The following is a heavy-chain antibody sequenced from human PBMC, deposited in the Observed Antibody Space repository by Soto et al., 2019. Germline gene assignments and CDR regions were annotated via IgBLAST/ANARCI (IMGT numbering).Heavy chain of an antibody. CDR2: IYYSGST. J-gene: IGHJ4*02. CDR3: ARLRSGSYAPFDY. V-gene: IGHV4-61*01. CDR1: GGSVSSGSYY. D-gene: IGHD1-26*01. Sequence: RLPETLSLTCTVSGGSVSSGSYYWSWIRQPPGKGLEWIGYIYYSGSTNYNPSLKSRVTISVDTSKNQFSLKLSSVTAADTAVYYCARLRSGSYAPFDYWGQGTLVTVSS.